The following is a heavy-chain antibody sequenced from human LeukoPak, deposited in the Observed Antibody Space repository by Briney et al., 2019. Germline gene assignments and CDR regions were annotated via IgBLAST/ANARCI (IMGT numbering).Heavy chain of an antibody. CDR1: GFDSSSSW. CDR3: AREDLGYCSSTSCYKGVYYYYYMDV. J-gene: IGHJ6*03. CDR2: IKQDGSEK. V-gene: IGHV3-7*01. D-gene: IGHD2-2*02. Sequence: GGSLRLSCATSGFDSSSSWMNWVRQAPGKGLEWVANIKQDGSEKYYVDSVKGRFTISRDNAKNSLYLQMNSLRAEDTAVYYCAREDLGYCSSTSCYKGVYYYYYMDVWGKGTTVTVSS.